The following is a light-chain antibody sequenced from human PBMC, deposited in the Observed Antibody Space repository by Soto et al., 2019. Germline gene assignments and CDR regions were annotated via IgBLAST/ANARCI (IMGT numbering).Light chain of an antibody. CDR3: QSYDSSLSGSV. CDR2: GDS. J-gene: IGLJ3*02. V-gene: IGLV1-40*01. CDR1: SANIGAGHD. Sequence: QSVLTQPPSVSGAPGQRVTISCTGSSANIGAGHDVHWYQQIPGAAPKLLMYGDSNRPSGVPDRFSGSKSGTSASLAITGLQAEDEAYYYCQSYDSSLSGSVFGGGTQLTVL.